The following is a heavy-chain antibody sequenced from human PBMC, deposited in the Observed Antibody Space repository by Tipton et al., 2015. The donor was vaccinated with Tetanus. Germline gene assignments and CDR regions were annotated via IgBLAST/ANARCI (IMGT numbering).Heavy chain of an antibody. CDR2: IYRTGST. CDR3: VRGRGLGAYSYGFEH. D-gene: IGHD5-18*01. J-gene: IGHJ4*02. V-gene: IGHV4-59*02. Sequence: TLSLTCTVSGGSVSRSFWGWIRQAPGKGLEWIGYIYRTGSTKYNSSLRDRVTIALDTSKNQFSLKLNSVTAADTAVYYCVRGRGLGAYSYGFEHWGPGALVTVSS. CDR1: GGSVSRSF.